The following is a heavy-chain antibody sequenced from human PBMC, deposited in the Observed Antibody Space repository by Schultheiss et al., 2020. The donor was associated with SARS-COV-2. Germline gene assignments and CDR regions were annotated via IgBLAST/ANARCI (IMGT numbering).Heavy chain of an antibody. CDR1: GGSISSSSYY. J-gene: IGHJ4*02. D-gene: IGHD3-16*01. CDR2: IYYSGST. V-gene: IGHV4-39*07. Sequence: SETLSLTCTVSGGSISSSSYYWGWIRQPPGKGLEWIGSIYYSGSTYYNPSLESRVTISVHMSKNQFSLKLSSVTAADTAVYYCARGGESPLDYWGQGTLVTVSS. CDR3: ARGGESPLDY.